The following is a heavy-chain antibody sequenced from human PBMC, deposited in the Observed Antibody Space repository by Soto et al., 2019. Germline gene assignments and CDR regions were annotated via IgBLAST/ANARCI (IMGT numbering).Heavy chain of an antibody. CDR1: GFTFSSYA. D-gene: IGHD4-17*01. J-gene: IGHJ4*02. CDR2: ISYDGSNK. Sequence: GGSLRLSCAASGFTFSSYAMHWVRQAPGKGLEWVAVISYDGSNKYYADSVKGRFTISRDNSKNTLYLQMNSLRAEDTAVYYCARSLELTTVTLYFDYWCQGTLVTVSS. CDR3: ARSLELTTVTLYFDY. V-gene: IGHV3-30-3*01.